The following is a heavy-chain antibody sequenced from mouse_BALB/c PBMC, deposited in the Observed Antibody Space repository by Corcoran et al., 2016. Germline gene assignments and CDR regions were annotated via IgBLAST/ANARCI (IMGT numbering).Heavy chain of an antibody. V-gene: IGHV1-66*01. Sequence: QVQLQQSGPELVKPGASVKISCKASGYSFTSYYIHWVKQRPGQGLEWIGWIFPGSGNTKYNEKFKGKATLTADTSSSTAYMQLSSLTSEDSAVYFCAKTARATYYFDYWGQGTTLTFSS. J-gene: IGHJ2*01. CDR1: GYSFTSYY. CDR2: IFPGSGNT. D-gene: IGHD3-2*01. CDR3: AKTARATYYFDY.